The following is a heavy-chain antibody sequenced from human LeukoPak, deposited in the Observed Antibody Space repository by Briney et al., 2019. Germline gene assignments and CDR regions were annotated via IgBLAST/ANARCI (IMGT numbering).Heavy chain of an antibody. V-gene: IGHV3-15*01. CDR2: IKSKSDGGTT. Sequence: GGSLRLSCAASTFSFSNAWMSWVRQAPGKGLEWVGRIKSKSDGGTTDYAAPVKGRFTISRDDSKNTLYLQMNSLKTEDTAVYYCTTAPRGYCSGGSCSYAFDIWGQGTMVTVSS. CDR3: TTAPRGYCSGGSCSYAFDI. CDR1: TFSFSNAW. D-gene: IGHD2-15*01. J-gene: IGHJ3*02.